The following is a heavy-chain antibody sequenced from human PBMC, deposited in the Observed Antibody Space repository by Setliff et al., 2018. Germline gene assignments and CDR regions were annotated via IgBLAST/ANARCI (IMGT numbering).Heavy chain of an antibody. CDR2: IHSSGSA. J-gene: IGHJ6*03. D-gene: IGHD3-10*01. V-gene: IGHV4-61*09. CDR1: GDSISSRHYY. Sequence: PSETLSLTCTVSGDSISSRHYYWSWIRQPAGKGLEWIGHIHSSGSANYNSSLESRLTMSLDPSKKQFSLKLRSVTAADTAVYYCARDWEITVVREVTQYYYYMDIWGKGNAVTVSS. CDR3: ARDWEITVVREVTQYYYYMDI.